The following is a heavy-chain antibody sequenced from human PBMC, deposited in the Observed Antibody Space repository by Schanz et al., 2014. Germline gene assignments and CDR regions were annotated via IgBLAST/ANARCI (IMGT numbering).Heavy chain of an antibody. D-gene: IGHD3-10*01. V-gene: IGHV4-4*08. CDR3: TRMSLRRGDYGGLDV. CDR2: IYGGGST. Sequence: QVQLQESGPGLVRPSETLSLTCTVSGVSISSFYWSWIRQSPGQGLEYFGYIYGGGSTSYNPSVKSRVPMPFDPSRNAFSLKPSSVTAADTAVYYCTRMSLRRGDYGGLDVWGQGTTVTVSS. J-gene: IGHJ6*02. CDR1: GVSISSFY.